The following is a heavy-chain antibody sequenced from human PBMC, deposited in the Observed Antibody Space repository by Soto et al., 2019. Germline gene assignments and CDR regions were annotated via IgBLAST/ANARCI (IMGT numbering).Heavy chain of an antibody. CDR2: ISGSGGST. V-gene: IGHV3-23*01. J-gene: IGHJ4*02. CDR1: GFTFSSYA. Sequence: EVQLLESGGGLVQPGGSLRLSCAASGFTFSSYAMSWVRQAPGKGLEWVPAISGSGGSTYYADSVKGRFTISRDNSKNTLYLQMNSLRAEDTAVYYCAKGRAAAPYYFDYWGQGTLVTVSS. CDR3: AKGRAAAPYYFDY. D-gene: IGHD6-13*01.